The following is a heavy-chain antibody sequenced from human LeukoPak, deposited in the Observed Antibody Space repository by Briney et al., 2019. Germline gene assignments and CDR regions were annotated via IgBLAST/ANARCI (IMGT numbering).Heavy chain of an antibody. J-gene: IGHJ4*02. CDR1: GGSISGYY. CDR3: ARRVVTAIATLFDY. Sequence: SETLSLTCTVSGGSISGYYWSWIRQPPGKELEWIGYIFYSGSTYYSPSLKSRVTISVATSKNQFSLKLSSVTAADTAVYYCARRVVTAIATLFDYWGQGILVTVSS. V-gene: IGHV4-59*08. D-gene: IGHD2-21*02. CDR2: IFYSGST.